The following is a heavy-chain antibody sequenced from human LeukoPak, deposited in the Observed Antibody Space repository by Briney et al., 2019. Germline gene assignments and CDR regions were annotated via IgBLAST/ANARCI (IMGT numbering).Heavy chain of an antibody. CDR3: ARTRHYYDSSGYRTKYFQH. D-gene: IGHD3-22*01. J-gene: IGHJ1*01. CDR1: GFTFSSYS. CDR2: INHSGST. Sequence: PGGSLRLSCAASGFTFSSYSMNWVRQAPGKGLEWIGEINHSGSTNYNPSLKSRVTISVDTSKNQFSLKLSSVTAADTAVYYCARTRHYYDSSGYRTKYFQHWGQGTLVTVSS. V-gene: IGHV4-34*01.